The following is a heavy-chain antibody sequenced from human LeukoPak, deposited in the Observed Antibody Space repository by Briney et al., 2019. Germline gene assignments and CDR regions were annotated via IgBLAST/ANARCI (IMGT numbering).Heavy chain of an antibody. J-gene: IGHJ4*02. D-gene: IGHD1-26*01. CDR3: ARVPEWELSYFDY. V-gene: IGHV1-2*02. Sequence: ASVKVSCMASGYTFTGYYMHWVRQAPGQGLEWMGWINPNSGGTNYAQKLQGRVTMTRDTSISTAHMELSRLRSDDTAVYYCARVPEWELSYFDYWGQGTLVTVSS. CDR2: INPNSGGT. CDR1: GYTFTGYY.